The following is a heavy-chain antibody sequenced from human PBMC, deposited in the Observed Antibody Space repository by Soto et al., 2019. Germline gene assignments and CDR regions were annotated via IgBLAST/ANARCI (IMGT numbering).Heavy chain of an antibody. CDR1: GYSFTSYW. D-gene: IGHD5-12*01. J-gene: IGHJ5*02. Sequence: GESLKISCNGSGYSFTSYWISWVRQMPGKGLEWMGRIDPSDSYTNYSPSFQGHVTISADKSISTAYLQWSSLKASDTAMYYCARHPIVATIGFEYWFDPWGQGTLVTVSS. V-gene: IGHV5-10-1*01. CDR3: ARHPIVATIGFEYWFDP. CDR2: IDPSDSYT.